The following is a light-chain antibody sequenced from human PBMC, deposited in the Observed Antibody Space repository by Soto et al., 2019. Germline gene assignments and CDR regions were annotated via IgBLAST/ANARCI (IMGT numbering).Light chain of an antibody. CDR1: QSISSW. CDR3: QQTYSSPRT. CDR2: AAS. V-gene: IGKV1-39*01. Sequence: DIQMTQSPSTLSASVGDRVTITCRASQSISSWLAWYQQKPGKAPKLLIYAASSLQTGVPSRFTGSGSGTDFTLTISNLQPEDFAVYYCQQTYSSPRTFGQGTKVEIK. J-gene: IGKJ1*01.